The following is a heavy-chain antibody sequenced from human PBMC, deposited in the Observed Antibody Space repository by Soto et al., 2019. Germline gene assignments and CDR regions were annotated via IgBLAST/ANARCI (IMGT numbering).Heavy chain of an antibody. D-gene: IGHD2-2*01. CDR3: ARDRVACNIGVPAATSMDV. CDR2: IWYDGGNK. Sequence: PGGSLRLSCAASGFTFSSYGMHWVRQAPGKGLEWVAGIWYDGGNKYYADSVKGRFTIYRDNSKNTLYLQLNSLRAEDTAVYYFARDRVACNIGVPAATSMDVCSQETTVTVSS. CDR1: GFTFSSYG. V-gene: IGHV3-33*01. J-gene: IGHJ6*02.